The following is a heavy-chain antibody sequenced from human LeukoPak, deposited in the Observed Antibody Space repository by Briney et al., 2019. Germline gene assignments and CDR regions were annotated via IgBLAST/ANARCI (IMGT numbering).Heavy chain of an antibody. CDR2: IYHSGST. CDR3: ARANYDFWSGYIKVPYYFDY. Sequence: SETLSLTCTVSGYSISSGYYWGWIRQPPGKGLEWIGSIYHSGSTYYNPSLKSRVTISVDTSKNQFSLKLSSVTAADTAVYYCARANYDFWSGYIKVPYYFDYWGQGTLVTVSS. V-gene: IGHV4-38-2*02. J-gene: IGHJ4*02. CDR1: GYSISSGYY. D-gene: IGHD3-3*01.